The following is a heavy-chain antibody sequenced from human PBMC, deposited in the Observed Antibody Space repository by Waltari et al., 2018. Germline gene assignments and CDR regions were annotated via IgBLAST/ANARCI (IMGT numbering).Heavy chain of an antibody. CDR2: IRSKAYGGTT. J-gene: IGHJ4*02. V-gene: IGHV3-49*04. D-gene: IGHD6-13*01. CDR3: TRVGSSWYDDY. Sequence: EVQLVESGGGLVQPGRSLRLSCTASGFTFGDYAMSWVRRAPGKGLAWVGFIRSKAYGGTTEYAASVKGRFTISRDDSKSIAYLQMNSLKTEDTAVYYCTRVGSSWYDDYWGQGTLVTVSS. CDR1: GFTFGDYA.